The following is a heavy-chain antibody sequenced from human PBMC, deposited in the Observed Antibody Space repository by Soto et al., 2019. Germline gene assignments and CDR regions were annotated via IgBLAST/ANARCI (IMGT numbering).Heavy chain of an antibody. J-gene: IGHJ4*02. CDR3: ARDTLTMVRGVTPMYYFDY. CDR2: IYYSGST. Sequence: SETLSLTCTVSGGSVSSGSYYWSWIRQPPGKGLEWIGYIYYSGSTNYNPSLKSRVTISVDTSKNQFSLKLSSVTAADTAVYYCARDTLTMVRGVTPMYYFDYWCQGSLVTVSS. CDR1: GGSVSSGSYY. V-gene: IGHV4-61*01. D-gene: IGHD3-10*01.